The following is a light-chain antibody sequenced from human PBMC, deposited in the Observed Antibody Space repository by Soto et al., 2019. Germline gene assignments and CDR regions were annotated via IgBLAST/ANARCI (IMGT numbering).Light chain of an antibody. CDR2: EVT. J-gene: IGLJ3*02. V-gene: IGLV2-8*01. CDR1: TSDIGAYNY. Sequence: QSALTQPPSASGSPGQSVTISCTGTTSDIGAYNYVSWYQQRPGKAPKLIIYEVTRRPSGVPDRIFGSKSYTTASLAISGLQSEDEADYYCAAWDDSLNGRVFGGGTKLTGL. CDR3: AAWDDSLNGRV.